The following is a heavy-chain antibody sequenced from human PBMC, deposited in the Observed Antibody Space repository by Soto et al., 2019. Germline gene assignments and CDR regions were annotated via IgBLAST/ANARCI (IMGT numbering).Heavy chain of an antibody. CDR2: ISSSSSTI. D-gene: IGHD3-10*01. Sequence: HPGGSLRLSCAASGFTFSSYSMNWVRQAPGKGLEWVSYISSSSSTIYYADSVKGRFTISRDNAKNSLYLQMNSLRDEDTAVYYCARYRGVIILYGMDVWGQGTTVTVSS. J-gene: IGHJ6*02. V-gene: IGHV3-48*02. CDR1: GFTFSSYS. CDR3: ARYRGVIILYGMDV.